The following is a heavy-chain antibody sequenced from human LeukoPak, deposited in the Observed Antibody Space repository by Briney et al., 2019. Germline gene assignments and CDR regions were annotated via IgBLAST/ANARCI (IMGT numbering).Heavy chain of an antibody. Sequence: SETLSLTCTVPGGSISSYYWSWIRQPPRKGLEWIGYISYSGSTNYNPSLKSRVTISVDTSKNQFSLKLSSVTAADTAIYYCARLYSSSLGRVFDYWGQGALVTVSS. V-gene: IGHV4-59*01. CDR1: GGSISSYY. CDR2: ISYSGST. CDR3: ARLYSSSLGRVFDY. J-gene: IGHJ4*02. D-gene: IGHD6-13*01.